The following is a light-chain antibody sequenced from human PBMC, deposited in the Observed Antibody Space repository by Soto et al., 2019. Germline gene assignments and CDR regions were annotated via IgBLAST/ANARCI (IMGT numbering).Light chain of an antibody. CDR2: GAS. J-gene: IGKJ5*01. CDR1: QSVSNNY. Sequence: EIVLTQSPGTLSLSPGERATLSCRASQSVSNNYLAWYQQKPGQAPRLLIYGASKRATGIPYRFSGSGSGTDFTLSISSLEPEDFAVYYCQQYNNWPPITFGQGTRLEIK. CDR3: QQYNNWPPIT. V-gene: IGKV3-20*01.